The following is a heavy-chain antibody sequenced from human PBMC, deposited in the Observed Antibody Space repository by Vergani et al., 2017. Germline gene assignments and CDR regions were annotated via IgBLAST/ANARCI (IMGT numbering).Heavy chain of an antibody. Sequence: QVQLVESGGGVVQPGTSLRLSCAGSGFSFGDYGMHWVRQAPGKGLEWVAVISYDGRNKYYENSAKGRFTISRDNSKNTLYLKMYSLRPEDTALYFCAKTRRELIGLETFDMWGQGTTVIVSA. J-gene: IGHJ3*02. CDR2: ISYDGRNK. CDR3: AKTRRELIGLETFDM. CDR1: GFSFGDYG. V-gene: IGHV3-30*18. D-gene: IGHD1-7*01.